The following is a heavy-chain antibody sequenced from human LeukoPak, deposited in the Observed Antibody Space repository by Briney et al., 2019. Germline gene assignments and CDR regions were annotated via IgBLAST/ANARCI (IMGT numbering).Heavy chain of an antibody. CDR3: ARHSQHSRDLGSARNFDY. V-gene: IGHV4-59*08. Sequence: SETLSLTCTVSGGSINSYYWSWIQQPPGKGLEWIGYISYSGSTNYNPSLKSRVTISVDTSENLFSLRLTSVTAADTAVYYCARHSQHSRDLGSARNFDYWGQGTLVTVSS. J-gene: IGHJ4*02. D-gene: IGHD7-27*01. CDR1: GGSINSYY. CDR2: ISYSGST.